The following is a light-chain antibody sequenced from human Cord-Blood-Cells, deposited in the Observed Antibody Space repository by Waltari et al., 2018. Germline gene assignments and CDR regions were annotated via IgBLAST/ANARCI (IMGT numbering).Light chain of an antibody. CDR2: EGS. V-gene: IGLV2-23*01. CDR3: CSYAGSSTWV. Sequence: QSALTQLASVPGSPGQSFTIPCTGPSSDVGSFNLVSWYQQHPGKAPNLMIYEGSKRPSGVSNRFSGSKSGNTASLTISGLQAEDEADYYCCSYAGSSTWVFGGGTKLTVL. CDR1: SSDVGSFNL. J-gene: IGLJ3*02.